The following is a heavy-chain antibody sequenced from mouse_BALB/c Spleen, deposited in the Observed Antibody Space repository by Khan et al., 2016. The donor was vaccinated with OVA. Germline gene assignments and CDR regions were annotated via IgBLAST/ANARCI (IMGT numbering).Heavy chain of an antibody. CDR1: GFTFSNYA. CDR3: ARDYWFVY. J-gene: IGHJ3*01. CDR2: ISTGDTT. V-gene: IGHV5-6-5*01. Sequence: EVELVESGGGLVKPGGSLKVSCAASGFTFSNYAMSWVRQTPEKRLEWVASISTGDTTYYPDSVKGRFTISSDNARNILYLQMSSLRSYDTAMYYCARDYWFVYWGQGTLVTVSA.